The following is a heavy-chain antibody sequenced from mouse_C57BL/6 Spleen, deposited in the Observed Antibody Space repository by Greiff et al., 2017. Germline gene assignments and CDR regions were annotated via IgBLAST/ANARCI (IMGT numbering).Heavy chain of an antibody. Sequence: VKLMESGAELVRPGASVTLSCKASGYTFTDYEMHWVKQTPVHGLEWIGAIDPETGGTAYNQQFKGQAILTADKSSSTAYMELRSLTSEDSAVYDGTRDYGSSYRWYFEVWGTGTTVTVSS. J-gene: IGHJ1*03. D-gene: IGHD1-1*01. CDR1: GYTFTDYE. CDR3: TRDYGSSYRWYFEV. V-gene: IGHV1-15*01. CDR2: IDPETGGT.